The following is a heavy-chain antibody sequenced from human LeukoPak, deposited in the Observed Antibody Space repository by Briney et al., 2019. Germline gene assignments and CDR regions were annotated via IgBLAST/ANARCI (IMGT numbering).Heavy chain of an antibody. D-gene: IGHD3-22*01. CDR3: ARAPYYYDSSGSGHAFDI. CDR1: GGTFSSYA. J-gene: IGHJ3*02. Sequence: GSSVQVSCKASGGTFSSYAISWVRPAPGQGLEWMGRIIPILGIANYAQKFQGRVTITADKSTSTAYMELSSLRSEDTAVYYCARAPYYYDSSGSGHAFDIWGQGTMVTVSS. V-gene: IGHV1-69*04. CDR2: IIPILGIA.